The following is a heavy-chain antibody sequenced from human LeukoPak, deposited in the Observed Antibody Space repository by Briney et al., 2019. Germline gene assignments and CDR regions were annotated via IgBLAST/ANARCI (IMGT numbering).Heavy chain of an antibody. CDR2: IYTSGST. J-gene: IGHJ5*02. D-gene: IGHD3-10*01. Sequence: SETLSLTCTVSGGSISSYYWSWIRQPAGKGLEWIGRIYTSGSTNYNPSLKSRVTVSVDTSKNQFSLKLSSVTAADTAVYYCAREPLMVRGVLNWFDPWGQGTLVTVSS. CDR3: AREPLMVRGVLNWFDP. V-gene: IGHV4-4*07. CDR1: GGSISSYY.